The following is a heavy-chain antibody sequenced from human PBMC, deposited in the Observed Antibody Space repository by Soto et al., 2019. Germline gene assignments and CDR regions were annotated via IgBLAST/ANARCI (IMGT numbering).Heavy chain of an antibody. V-gene: IGHV1-18*01. CDR1: GYTFTRYG. CDR3: ARDNLGQPFDY. CDR2: ISPFNGNT. Sequence: ASVKVSCKASGYTFTRYGISWVRQAPGQGLEWMGWISPFNGNTNFAQKLQGRLTMTTGSSTTTVYMELRSLRSDDTAVYYCARDNLGQPFDYWGQGTLVTVSS. J-gene: IGHJ4*02. D-gene: IGHD7-27*01.